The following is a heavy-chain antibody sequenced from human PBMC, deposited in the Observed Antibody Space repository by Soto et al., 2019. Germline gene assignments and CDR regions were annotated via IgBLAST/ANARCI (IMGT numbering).Heavy chain of an antibody. CDR1: GASISGFY. D-gene: IGHD1-1*01. V-gene: IGHV4-4*07. J-gene: IGHJ5*02. CDR3: VRDGTKTLRDWFDP. CDR2: IYATGTT. Sequence: KASETLSLTCTVSGASISGFYWSWIRKSAGKGLEWIGRIYATGTTDYNPSLKSRVMMSVDTSKKQFSLKLRSVTAADTAVYYCVRDGTKTLRDWFDPWGQGISVTVSS.